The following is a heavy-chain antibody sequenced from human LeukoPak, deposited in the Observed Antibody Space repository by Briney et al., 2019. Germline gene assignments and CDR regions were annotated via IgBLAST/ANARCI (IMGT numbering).Heavy chain of an antibody. J-gene: IGHJ6*04. V-gene: IGHV3-23*01. CDR3: AKSRMTIMTHAGMDV. D-gene: IGHD4/OR15-4a*01. CDR2: ISGSAVST. Sequence: GGSLRLSCAASGLTFSTFGMTWVRQAPGKGLEWVSAISGSAVSTFYADSVKGRFTISRDNSKNTLYLQMNSLRAEDTAVYYCAKSRMTIMTHAGMDVWGKGTTVTISS. CDR1: GLTFSTFG.